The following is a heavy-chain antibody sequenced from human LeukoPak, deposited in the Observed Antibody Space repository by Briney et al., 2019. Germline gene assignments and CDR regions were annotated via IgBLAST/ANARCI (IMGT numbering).Heavy chain of an antibody. D-gene: IGHD5-12*01. CDR2: IGGSGGST. J-gene: IGHJ3*02. CDR1: GFTFSSYA. CDR3: AKHSQLLGYSGYENDAFDI. Sequence: GGSLRLSCAASGFTFSSYAMSWVRQAPGKGLEWVSAIGGSGGSTYYADSVKGRFTISRDNSKNTLYLQMNSLRAEDTAVYYCAKHSQLLGYSGYENDAFDIWGQGTMVTVSS. V-gene: IGHV3-23*01.